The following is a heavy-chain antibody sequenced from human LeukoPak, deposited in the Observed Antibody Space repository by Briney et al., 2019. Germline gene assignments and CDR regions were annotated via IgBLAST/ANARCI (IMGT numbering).Heavy chain of an antibody. CDR2: IYPGDSDT. CDR3: ARRGAANPDAFDI. Sequence: GESLKISCKGSGYSFTSYWIGWVRQMPGKGLEWMGIIYPGDSDTSYSPSFQGQVTISADKSINTAYLQWSSLKATDTAMYYCARRGAANPDAFDIWGQGTMVTVSS. V-gene: IGHV5-51*01. CDR1: GYSFTSYW. D-gene: IGHD4/OR15-4a*01. J-gene: IGHJ3*02.